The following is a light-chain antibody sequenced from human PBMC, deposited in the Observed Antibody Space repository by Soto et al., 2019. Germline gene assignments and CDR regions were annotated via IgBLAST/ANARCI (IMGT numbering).Light chain of an antibody. CDR1: QSISSY. Sequence: DIQMTQSPSSLSASVGDRVTITCRASQSISSYLNWYQQKPGKAPKLLIYTASSLQSGVPSRFSGSGSGTDFTLTISSLQPEEFATYYCQQSYSTPPITFGQETRQEIK. V-gene: IGKV1-39*01. J-gene: IGKJ5*01. CDR3: QQSYSTPPIT. CDR2: TAS.